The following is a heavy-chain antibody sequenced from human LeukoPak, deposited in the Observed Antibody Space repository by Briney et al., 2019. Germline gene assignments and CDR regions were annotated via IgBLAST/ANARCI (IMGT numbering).Heavy chain of an antibody. CDR3: ARDLDSMVRGRIWFDP. J-gene: IGHJ5*02. Sequence: ASVKVSCKASGYTFTGYYMHWVRQAPGQGLEWMGWINPNSGGTNYAQKFQGRVTMTRDTSISTAYMELSRLRSDDTAVYYCARDLDSMVRGRIWFDPWGQGTLVTVSS. D-gene: IGHD3-10*01. CDR1: GYTFTGYY. CDR2: INPNSGGT. V-gene: IGHV1-2*02.